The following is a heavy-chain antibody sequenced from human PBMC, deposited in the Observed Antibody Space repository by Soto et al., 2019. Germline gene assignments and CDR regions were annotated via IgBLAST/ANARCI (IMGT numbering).Heavy chain of an antibody. J-gene: IGHJ6*02. V-gene: IGHV3-21*01. CDR2: ISSSSSYI. CDR1: GFTFSSYS. CDR3: ASEAAAGNYYYYYGMDV. D-gene: IGHD6-13*01. Sequence: PGGSLRLSCAASGFTFSSYSMNWVRQAPGKGLEWVSSISSSSSYIYYADSVKGRFTISRDNAKNSLYLQMNSLRAEDTAVYYCASEAAAGNYYYYYGMDVWGQGTTVTVSS.